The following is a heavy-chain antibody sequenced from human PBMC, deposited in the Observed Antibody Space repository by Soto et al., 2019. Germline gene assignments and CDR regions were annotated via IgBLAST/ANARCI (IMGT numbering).Heavy chain of an antibody. CDR1: GFSLSTSGVG. Sequence: QITLKESGPTLVKPTQTLTLTCTFSGFSLSTSGVGVGWIRQPPGKALEWLALIYWDYDKRYSPSLKSRLTITKDNSKNQVVLTMTNMDPVDTATYYCAHRPIRGIFGVSKNQNWFDPWGQGTLVTVSS. V-gene: IGHV2-5*02. CDR2: IYWDYDK. CDR3: AHRPIRGIFGVSKNQNWFDP. D-gene: IGHD3-3*01. J-gene: IGHJ5*02.